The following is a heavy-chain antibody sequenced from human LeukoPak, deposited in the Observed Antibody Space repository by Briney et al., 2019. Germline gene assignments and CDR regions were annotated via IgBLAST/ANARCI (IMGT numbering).Heavy chain of an antibody. V-gene: IGHV3-23*01. CDR2: ISGSGFST. CDR3: ASQGVDTTLFFRYYFDY. J-gene: IGHJ4*02. Sequence: PGGSLRLSCAASGFTFSSYAVSWVRQAPGKGLEWVSAISGSGFSTYYADSVKGRFTISRDNSKNTLYLQMNSLRAEDTAVYYCASQGVDTTLFFRYYFDYWGQGTLVTVSS. CDR1: GFTFSSYA. D-gene: IGHD5-18*01.